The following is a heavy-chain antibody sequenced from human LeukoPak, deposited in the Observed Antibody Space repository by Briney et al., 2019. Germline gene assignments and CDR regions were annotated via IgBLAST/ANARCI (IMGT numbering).Heavy chain of an antibody. V-gene: IGHV6-1*01. Sequence: SQTLSLTCAISGDSVSSNSVTWNWIRQSPSRGLEWLGKTAYRSRWFTDYAVPVKGRITINPDTSKNQFSLELNSVTPEDTAVYYCARDPRYAAGIFFDYWGQGILVTVSS. CDR3: ARDPRYAAGIFFDY. J-gene: IGHJ4*02. D-gene: IGHD2-2*01. CDR2: TAYRSRWFT. CDR1: GDSVSSNSVT.